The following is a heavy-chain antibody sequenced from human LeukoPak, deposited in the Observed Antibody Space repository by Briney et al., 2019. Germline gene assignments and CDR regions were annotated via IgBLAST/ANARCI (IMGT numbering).Heavy chain of an antibody. CDR2: ISYDGSNK. Sequence: GRSLRLSCAASGFTFSSYAMHWVRQAPGKGLEWVAVISYDGSNKYYADSVKGRFTISRDNSKNTLYLQMNSLRAEDTAVYYCARGVRPPSDPFDYWGQGTLVTVSS. CDR3: ARGVRPPSDPFDY. V-gene: IGHV3-30-3*01. J-gene: IGHJ4*02. CDR1: GFTFSSYA. D-gene: IGHD3-10*01.